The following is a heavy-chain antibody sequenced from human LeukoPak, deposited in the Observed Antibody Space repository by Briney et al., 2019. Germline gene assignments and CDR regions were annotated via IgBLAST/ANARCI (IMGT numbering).Heavy chain of an antibody. J-gene: IGHJ6*02. Sequence: PSETLSLTCTVSGGSISSGDYYWSWIRQPPWKGLEWIGYIYYSGSTYYNPSLKSRVTISVDTSKNQFSLKLSSVTAADTAVYYCARDRGHYGMDVWGQGTTVTVSS. CDR2: IYYSGST. V-gene: IGHV4-30-4*01. CDR1: GGSISSGDYY. CDR3: ARDRGHYGMDV.